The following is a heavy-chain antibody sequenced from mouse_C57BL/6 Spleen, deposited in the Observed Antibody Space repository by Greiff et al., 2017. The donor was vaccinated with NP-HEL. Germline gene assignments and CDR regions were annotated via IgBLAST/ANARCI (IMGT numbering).Heavy chain of an antibody. V-gene: IGHV1-85*01. CDR1: GYTFTSYD. CDR2: IYPRDGST. CDR3: ARTRGYGSSYVLPGFAY. Sequence: QVQLKQSGPELVKPGASVKLSCKASGYTFTSYDINWVKQRPGQGLEWIGWIYPRDGSTKYNEKFKGKATLTVDTSSSTAYMELHSLTSEDSAVYFWARTRGYGSSYVLPGFAYWGQGTLVTVSA. D-gene: IGHD1-1*01. J-gene: IGHJ3*01.